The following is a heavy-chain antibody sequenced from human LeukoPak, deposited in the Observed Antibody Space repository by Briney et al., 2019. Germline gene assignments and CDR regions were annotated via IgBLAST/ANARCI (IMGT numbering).Heavy chain of an antibody. V-gene: IGHV4-34*01. CDR1: GGSFSGYY. CDR2: INHSGST. CDR3: ARDRDYYGSGSSGYFDY. Sequence: SETLSLTCAVYGGSFSGYYWSWIRQPPGKGLEWIGEINHSGSTNYNPSLKSRVTISVDTSKNQFSLNLSSVTAADTAVYYCARDRDYYGSGSSGYFDYWGQGTLVTVSS. J-gene: IGHJ4*02. D-gene: IGHD3-10*01.